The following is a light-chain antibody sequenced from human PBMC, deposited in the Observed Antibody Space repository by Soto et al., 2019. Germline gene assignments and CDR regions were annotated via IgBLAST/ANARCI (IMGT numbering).Light chain of an antibody. CDR1: SSNIGAGYD. CDR2: GNN. V-gene: IGLV1-40*01. J-gene: IGLJ2*01. Sequence: QSVLTQPPSVSGAPGQRVTISCTGSSSNIGAGYDVHWYQQLPGTAPKFLIYGNNNRPSGVPDRFSGPKSGTSASLAITGLQAEDEADYYCQSFDSSLSGSIFGGGTKVTVL. CDR3: QSFDSSLSGSI.